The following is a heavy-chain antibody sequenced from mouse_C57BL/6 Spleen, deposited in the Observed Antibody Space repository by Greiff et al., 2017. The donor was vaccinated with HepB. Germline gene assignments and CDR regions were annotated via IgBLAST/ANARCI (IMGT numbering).Heavy chain of an antibody. D-gene: IGHD2-1*01. CDR1: GYTFTSYW. Sequence: QVQLKQSGAELAKPGASVKLSCKASGYTFTSYWMHWVKQRPGQGLEWIGYINPSSGYTKYNQKFKDKATLTADKSSSTAYMQLSSLTYEDSAVYYCARGGHGNYYAMDYWGQGTSVTVSS. CDR3: ARGGHGNYYAMDY. V-gene: IGHV1-7*01. J-gene: IGHJ4*01. CDR2: INPSSGYT.